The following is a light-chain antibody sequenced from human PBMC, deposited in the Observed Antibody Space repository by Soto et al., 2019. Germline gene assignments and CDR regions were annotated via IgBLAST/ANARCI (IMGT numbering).Light chain of an antibody. CDR3: QQGSHLPT. Sequence: EIWLRQFPGNPSLSPGERATLSFRASQSVSSYLAWYQQKPGQAPRLLIYDASNRATGIPARFSGSGSGTDFTLTISCLEPDDFPVYYSQQGSHLPTFGQGTKLDIK. J-gene: IGKJ1*01. CDR2: DAS. V-gene: IGKV3-11*01. CDR1: QSVSSY.